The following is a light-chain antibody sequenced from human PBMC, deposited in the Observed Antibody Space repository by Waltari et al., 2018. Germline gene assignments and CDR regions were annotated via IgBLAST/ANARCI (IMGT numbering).Light chain of an antibody. CDR2: TAS. J-gene: IGKJ5*01. V-gene: IGKV1-39*01. CDR3: QQSHSFPFT. CDR1: QSISNY. Sequence: ITCQTSQSISNYLNWYQQKPGKAPNLLIYTASTLQSGVPSRFSGSGSGTDFTLTINNLQPEDFATYYCQQSHSFPFTFGQGTRVEI.